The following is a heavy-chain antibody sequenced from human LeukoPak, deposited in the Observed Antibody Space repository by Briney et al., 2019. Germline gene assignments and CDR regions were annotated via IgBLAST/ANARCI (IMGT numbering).Heavy chain of an antibody. CDR1: GFTFSNYG. D-gene: IGHD2-21*01. J-gene: IGHJ6*04. CDR3: ARQENSVYSYIDV. V-gene: IGHV3-30*02. CDR2: IRYNGINK. Sequence: GGSLRLSCAASGFTFSNYGMHWVRQAPGKGLEWVAFIRYNGINKYYADSVRGRFTVSRDNSKNTLYLQMNSLRAEDTAVYYCARQENSVYSYIDVWGKGTTVIVSS.